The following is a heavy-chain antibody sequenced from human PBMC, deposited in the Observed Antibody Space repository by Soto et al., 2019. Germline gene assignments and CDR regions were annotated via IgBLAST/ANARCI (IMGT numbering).Heavy chain of an antibody. V-gene: IGHV1-69*13. CDR2: IIPIFGTA. Sequence: SVKVSCKASGGTFSSYAISWVRQAPGQGPEWMGGIIPIFGTANYAQKFQGRVTITADESTSTAYMELSSLRSEDTAVYYCARDGDYGGNWDSFDYWGQGTLVTVSS. J-gene: IGHJ4*02. CDR3: ARDGDYGGNWDSFDY. CDR1: GGTFSSYA. D-gene: IGHD4-17*01.